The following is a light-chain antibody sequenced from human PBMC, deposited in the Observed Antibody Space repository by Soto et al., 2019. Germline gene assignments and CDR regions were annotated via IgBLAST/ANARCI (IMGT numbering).Light chain of an antibody. CDR3: QQFGISSVT. V-gene: IGKV3-20*01. CDR2: GAS. Sequence: ELVLTQSPGTLSLSPGERATLSCRASQTVSSTYFASYQHKPGQAPRLLIYGASSRATGIPDRVSGSGSGTAFTLTSSSLEPEDFAVYYCQQFGISSVTFGQGTRLEIK. J-gene: IGKJ5*01. CDR1: QTVSSTY.